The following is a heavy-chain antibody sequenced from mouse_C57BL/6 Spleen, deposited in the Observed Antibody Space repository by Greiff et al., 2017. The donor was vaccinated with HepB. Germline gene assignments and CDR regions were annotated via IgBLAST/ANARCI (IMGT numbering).Heavy chain of an antibody. Sequence: QVQLQQPGAELVKPGASVKLSCKASGHTFTSYWMHWVKQRPGRGLEWIGRIDPNSGGTKYNEKFKSKATLTVDKPSSTAYMQLSSLTSEDSAVYYCARSTTVVAKDWYFDVWGTGTTVTVSS. D-gene: IGHD1-1*01. CDR1: GHTFTSYW. J-gene: IGHJ1*03. CDR3: ARSTTVVAKDWYFDV. CDR2: IDPNSGGT. V-gene: IGHV1-72*01.